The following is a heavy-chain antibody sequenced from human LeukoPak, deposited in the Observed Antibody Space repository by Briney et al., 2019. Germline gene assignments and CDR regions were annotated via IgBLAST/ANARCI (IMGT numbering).Heavy chain of an antibody. D-gene: IGHD5-12*01. CDR1: GFTVSSNY. CDR3: TRDSGYNAFDI. V-gene: IGHV3-23*01. J-gene: IGHJ3*02. Sequence: RGSLRLSCAASGFTVSSNYMSWVRQAPGKGPEWVSAISGSGGSTYYADSVKGRFTISRDNSKNTLYLQMNSLRGEGTAVYYCTRDSGYNAFDIWGQGTMVTVSS. CDR2: ISGSGGST.